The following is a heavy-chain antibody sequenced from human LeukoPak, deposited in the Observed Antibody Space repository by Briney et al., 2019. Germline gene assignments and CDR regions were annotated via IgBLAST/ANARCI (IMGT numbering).Heavy chain of an antibody. CDR1: RYTFTSYD. J-gene: IGHJ4*02. CDR3: ARLAQTPDYYSSGGYFYLGY. D-gene: IGHD3-22*01. Sequence: GASVNVSCKASRYTFTSYDINWVRDAAGQGLDWIGWMNPNTGRTAFAQKFQGRLTMTRDTSISTAYIELSSLRSDDTAVYYCARLAQTPDYYSSGGYFYLGYWGQGTPVTVSS. CDR2: MNPNTGRT. V-gene: IGHV1-8*01.